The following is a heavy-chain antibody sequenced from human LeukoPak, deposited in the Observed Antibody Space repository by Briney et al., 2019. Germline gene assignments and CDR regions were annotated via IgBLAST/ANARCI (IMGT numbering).Heavy chain of an antibody. CDR1: GGSFSGYY. CDR2: INHSGST. V-gene: IGHV4-34*01. CDR3: ARAPQRSYQHNWFDP. Sequence: SETLSLTCAVYGGSFSGYYWSWIRQPPGKGLEWIGEINHSGSTNYNPSLKSRVTISVDTSKNQFSLKLSSVTAADTAVYYCARAPQRSYQHNWFDPWGQGTLVTVSS. J-gene: IGHJ5*02. D-gene: IGHD2-21*01.